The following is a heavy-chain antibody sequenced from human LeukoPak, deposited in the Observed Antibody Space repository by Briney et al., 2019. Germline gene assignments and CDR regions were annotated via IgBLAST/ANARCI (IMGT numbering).Heavy chain of an antibody. V-gene: IGHV4-30-2*01. CDR3: ARVWYSSSPYAEYCDY. CDR2: IYHSGST. D-gene: IGHD6-6*01. Sequence: SETLSLTCTVSGGSISSGGYYWSWIRQPPGKGLEWIGYIYHSGSTYYNPSLKSRVTISVDRSKNQFSLKLSSVTAADTAVYYCARVWYSSSPYAEYCDYWGQGTLVTVSS. J-gene: IGHJ4*02. CDR1: GGSISSGGYY.